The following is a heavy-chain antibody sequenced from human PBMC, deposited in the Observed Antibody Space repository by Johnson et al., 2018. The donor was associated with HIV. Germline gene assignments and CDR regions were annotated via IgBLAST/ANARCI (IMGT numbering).Heavy chain of an antibody. CDR1: GFTFGSYG. CDR3: AKVVTSSSSWQDDAFDI. D-gene: IGHD6-13*01. CDR2: ISYDGSNK. J-gene: IGHJ3*02. V-gene: IGHV3-30*18. Sequence: QVQLVESGGGVVQPGRSLRLSCAASGFTFGSYGMHWVRQAPGKGLEWVAVISYDGSNKYYADSVKGRFTISRDNSKNTLYLEMNSLRVEDTAVYYCAKVVTSSSSWQDDAFDIWGQGTMVTVSS.